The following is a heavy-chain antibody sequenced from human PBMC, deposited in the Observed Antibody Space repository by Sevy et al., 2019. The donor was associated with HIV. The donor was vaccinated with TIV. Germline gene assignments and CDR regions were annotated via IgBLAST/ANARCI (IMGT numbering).Heavy chain of an antibody. J-gene: IGHJ6*03. V-gene: IGHV4-31*03. Sequence: SETLSLTCTVSGGSINSGAHYWSWIRQHPGKGLEWIVYVYYTGNSYYNPSLKSRVTISVDTSKNQFSLKLSSVTAADTADYYCARAVLSWYYMDVWGKGTTVTVSS. CDR2: VYYTGNS. CDR1: GGSINSGAHY. D-gene: IGHD2-8*02. CDR3: ARAVLSWYYMDV.